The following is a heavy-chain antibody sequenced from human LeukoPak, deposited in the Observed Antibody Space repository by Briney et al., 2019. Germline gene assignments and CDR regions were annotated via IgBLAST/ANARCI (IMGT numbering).Heavy chain of an antibody. CDR1: GFTFSDYY. V-gene: IGHV3-11*01. D-gene: IGHD4-17*01. J-gene: IGHJ4*02. Sequence: GGSLRLSCAASGFTFSDYYMSWIRQAPGKGLEWVSYISSSGSTIYCADSVKGRFTISRDNAKNSLYLQMNSLRAEDTAVYYCALRTRYTVTTAYWGQGTLVTVSS. CDR2: ISSSGSTI. CDR3: ALRTRYTVTTAY.